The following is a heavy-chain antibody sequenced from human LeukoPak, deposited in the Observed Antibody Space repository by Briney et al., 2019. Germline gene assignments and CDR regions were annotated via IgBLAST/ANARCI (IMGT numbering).Heavy chain of an antibody. D-gene: IGHD5-24*01. J-gene: IGHJ5*02. V-gene: IGHV5-51*01. Sequence: GESLKISCQGSGFSFTSYWIAWVRQMPGKGLECMGIIYPGDSDTRYSPSFQGQVTISADKSISTAYLQWSSLKASDTAIYYCARLPTNPSWFDPWGQGTLVTVSS. CDR2: IYPGDSDT. CDR3: ARLPTNPSWFDP. CDR1: GFSFTSYW.